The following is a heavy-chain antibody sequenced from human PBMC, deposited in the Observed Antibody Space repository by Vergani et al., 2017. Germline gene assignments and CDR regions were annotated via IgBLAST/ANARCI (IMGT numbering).Heavy chain of an antibody. CDR3: ARARIVVVPAAXFDY. Sequence: QVQLQESGPGLVKPSQTLSLTCTVSGGSISSGSYYWSWIRQPAGKGLEWIGRIYTSGSTNYNPSLKSRVTISVDTSKNQFSLKLSSVTAADTAVYYCARARIVVVPAAXFDYWGQGTLVTVSS. CDR1: GGSISSGSYY. D-gene: IGHD2-2*01. J-gene: IGHJ4*02. CDR2: IYTSGST. V-gene: IGHV4-61*02.